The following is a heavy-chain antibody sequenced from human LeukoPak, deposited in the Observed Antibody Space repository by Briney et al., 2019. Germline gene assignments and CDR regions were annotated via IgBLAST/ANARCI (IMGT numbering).Heavy chain of an antibody. V-gene: IGHV1-18*01. J-gene: IGHJ5*02. Sequence: ASVRVSCKASGYTFTSYGISWGRQAPGQGLERRGWISAYNGNTNYAQKLQGRVTMTTDTSTSTAYMELRSLRSDDTAVYYCASMEGYCSSTSCYNWFDPWGQGTLVTVSS. CDR1: GYTFTSYG. CDR2: ISAYNGNT. CDR3: ASMEGYCSSTSCYNWFDP. D-gene: IGHD2-2*01.